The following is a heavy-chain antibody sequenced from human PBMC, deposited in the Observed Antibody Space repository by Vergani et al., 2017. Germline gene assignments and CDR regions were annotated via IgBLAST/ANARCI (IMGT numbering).Heavy chain of an antibody. J-gene: IGHJ6*02. D-gene: IGHD6-19*01. V-gene: IGHV4-61*02. Sequence: QVQLQESGPGLVKPSQTLSLTCTVSGGSISSGSYYWSWIRQPAGKGLEWIGRIYTSGSTNYNPSLKSRVTISVDTSKNQFSLKLSSVTAADTAVYYCARGDLLAVAGTLVYYGMDVWGQGTTVTVSS. CDR3: ARGDLLAVAGTLVYYGMDV. CDR1: GGSISSGSYY. CDR2: IYTSGST.